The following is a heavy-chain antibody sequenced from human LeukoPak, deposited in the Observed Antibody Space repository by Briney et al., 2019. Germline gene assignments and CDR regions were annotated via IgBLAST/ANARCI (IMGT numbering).Heavy chain of an antibody. CDR3: ARAPMVRGVITHFDY. CDR2: ISSGSTTI. J-gene: IGHJ4*02. CDR1: GFTFSTYS. D-gene: IGHD3-10*01. Sequence: GGSLRLSCAASGFTFSTYSMSWVRQAPGRGLEWVSYISSGSTTIYYADSVKGRFTVSRDNAENSLYLQMNSLRDEDTAVYFCARAPMVRGVITHFDYWGQGTLVSVSS. V-gene: IGHV3-48*02.